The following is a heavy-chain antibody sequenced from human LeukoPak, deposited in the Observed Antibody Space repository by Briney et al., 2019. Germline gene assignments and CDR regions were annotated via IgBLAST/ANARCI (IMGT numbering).Heavy chain of an antibody. CDR1: GYSFTSYW. Sequence: GESLKISCKGSGYSFTSYWIGWVRQMPGKGREWMGIIYPGDSDTRYSPSFQGQVTISADKSISTAYLQWSSLKASDTAMYYCARYSYYDSSGLDYWGQGTLVTVSS. D-gene: IGHD3-22*01. V-gene: IGHV5-51*01. J-gene: IGHJ4*02. CDR2: IYPGDSDT. CDR3: ARYSYYDSSGLDY.